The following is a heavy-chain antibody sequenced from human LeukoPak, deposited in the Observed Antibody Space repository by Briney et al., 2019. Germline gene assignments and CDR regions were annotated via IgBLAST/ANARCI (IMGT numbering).Heavy chain of an antibody. V-gene: IGHV5-51*03. CDR1: GYSFTSYW. CDR3: ASTSHCSGGSCYSRILPSNAFDI. D-gene: IGHD2-15*01. J-gene: IGHJ3*02. Sequence: PGESLKISCKGSGYSFTSYWIGWVRQMPGKGLEWMGIIYPGDSDTKYSPSFQGQVTISADKSISTAYLQWSSLRASDTAMYYCASTSHCSGGSCYSRILPSNAFDIWGQGTMVTVSS. CDR2: IYPGDSDT.